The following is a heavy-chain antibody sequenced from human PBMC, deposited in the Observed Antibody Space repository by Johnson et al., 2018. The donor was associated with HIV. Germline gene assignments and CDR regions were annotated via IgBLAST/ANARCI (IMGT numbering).Heavy chain of an antibody. CDR2: IKQDGSEK. V-gene: IGHV3-7*05. J-gene: IGHJ3*02. CDR3: ARDRWGSSMRSDAFDI. Sequence: VQLVESGGGVVQPGRSLRLSCAASGFTFSSYAMHWVRQAPGKGLEWVANIKQDGSEKYYVDSVKGRFTISRDNAKNSLYLQMNSLRAEDTAVYYCARDRWGSSMRSDAFDIWGQGTMVTVSS. CDR1: GFTFSSYA. D-gene: IGHD3-16*01.